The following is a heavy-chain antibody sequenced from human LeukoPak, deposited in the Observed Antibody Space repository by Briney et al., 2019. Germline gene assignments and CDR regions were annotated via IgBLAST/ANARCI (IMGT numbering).Heavy chain of an antibody. D-gene: IGHD3-22*01. J-gene: IGHJ3*02. CDR2: IYYSGST. V-gene: IGHV4-59*12. CDR3: ARVIGGSSGYHRRDGGAFDI. CDR1: GGSISAYY. Sequence: SETLSLTCSVSGGSISAYYWTWIRQPPGKGLEWIAYIYYSGSTNYNPSLKSRVTISVDTSKNQFSLKLSSVTAADTAVYYCARVIGGSSGYHRRDGGAFDIWGQGTMVTVSS.